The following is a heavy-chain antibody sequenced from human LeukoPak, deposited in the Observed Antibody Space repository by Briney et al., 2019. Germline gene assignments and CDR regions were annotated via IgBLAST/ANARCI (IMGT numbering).Heavy chain of an antibody. Sequence: SETLSLTCTVSGGSISSYYWSWIRQPPGKGLEWIGRIYTSGSTNYNPSLKSRVTMSVDTSKNQFSLKLSSVTAADTAVYYCARARVGTMVRGVSNWFDPWGQGTLVTVSS. V-gene: IGHV4-4*07. CDR3: ARARVGTMVRGVSNWFDP. CDR1: GGSISSYY. CDR2: IYTSGST. J-gene: IGHJ5*02. D-gene: IGHD3-10*01.